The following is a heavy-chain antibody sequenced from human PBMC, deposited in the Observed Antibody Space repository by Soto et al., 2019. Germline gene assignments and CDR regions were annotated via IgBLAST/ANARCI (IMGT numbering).Heavy chain of an antibody. V-gene: IGHV3-30-3*01. Sequence: GGSLRLSCAASGFTFSSYAMHWVRQAPGKGLEWVAVISYDGSNKYYADSVKGRFTISRDNSKNTLYLQMNSLRAEDTAVYYCAREVPAAMGYYYYGMDVWGQGTTVTVSS. J-gene: IGHJ6*02. CDR3: AREVPAAMGYYYYGMDV. CDR1: GFTFSSYA. D-gene: IGHD2-2*01. CDR2: ISYDGSNK.